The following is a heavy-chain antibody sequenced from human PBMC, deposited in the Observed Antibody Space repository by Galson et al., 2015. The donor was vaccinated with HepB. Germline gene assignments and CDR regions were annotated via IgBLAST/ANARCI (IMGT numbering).Heavy chain of an antibody. J-gene: IGHJ3*02. CDR3: ARLYDFWSGYYIGDDAFDI. CDR1: GFTFSSYW. D-gene: IGHD3-3*01. CDR2: IKQDGSEK. V-gene: IGHV3-7*01. Sequence: SLRLSCAASGFTFSSYWMSWVRQAPGKGLEGVANIKQDGSEKYYVDSVKGRFTISRDNAKNSLYLQMNSLRAEDTAVYYCARLYDFWSGYYIGDDAFDIWGQGTMVTVSS.